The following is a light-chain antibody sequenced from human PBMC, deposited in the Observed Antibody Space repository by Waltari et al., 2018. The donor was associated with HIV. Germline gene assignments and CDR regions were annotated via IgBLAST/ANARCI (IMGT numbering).Light chain of an antibody. CDR3: SSYTTSNSHVV. CDR1: SSDVGDYNY. V-gene: IGLV2-14*03. Sequence: QSALTQPASVSGSLGQSITISCTGASSDVGDYNYVPWYQQHPSKGPKVSMFHASNWPASVSGRFSGSKSGNTASLTISVGQPEGEADYCCSSYTTSNSHVVFGGGTKVAGL. CDR2: HAS. J-gene: IGLJ2*01.